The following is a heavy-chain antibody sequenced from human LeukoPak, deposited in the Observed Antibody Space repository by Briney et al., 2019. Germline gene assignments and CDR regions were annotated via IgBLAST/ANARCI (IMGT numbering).Heavy chain of an antibody. CDR3: ATYDSSGYYPLY. V-gene: IGHV1-8*03. Sequence: ASVKVSCKASGYTFTSYDINWVRQATGQGLEWMGWMNPNSGNTGYAQKFQGRVTITRNTSITTAYMELSSLRSEDTAVYYCATYDSSGYYPLYWGQGTLVTVSS. D-gene: IGHD3-22*01. CDR1: GYTFTSYD. J-gene: IGHJ4*02. CDR2: MNPNSGNT.